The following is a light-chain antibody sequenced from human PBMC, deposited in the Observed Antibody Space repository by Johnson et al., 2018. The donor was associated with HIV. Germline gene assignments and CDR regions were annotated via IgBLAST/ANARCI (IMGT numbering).Light chain of an antibody. CDR2: ESN. J-gene: IGLJ1*01. CDR3: GTWDSRLSVYV. CDR1: SFNIGINF. Sequence: QSILTQPPSVSAAPGQRVTISCSGSSFNIGINFVSWYQQVPGTAPKLLICESNKRPSGIPNRFSGSKSGTSATLGITRLQTGDEADYYCGTWDSRLSVYVFGTGTKVTVL. V-gene: IGLV1-51*02.